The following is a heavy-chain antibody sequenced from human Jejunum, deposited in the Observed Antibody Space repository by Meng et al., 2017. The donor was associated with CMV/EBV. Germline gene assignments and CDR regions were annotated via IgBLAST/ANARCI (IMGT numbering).Heavy chain of an antibody. J-gene: IGHJ4*02. V-gene: IGHV4-61*02. D-gene: IGHD2-2*01. CDR2: IYPSGST. Sequence: VSGGSISSSSYFWSWIRQPAGKGLEYIGRIYPSGSTYYNPSLKSRVSISIDKSRKQFSLKLTSMTAADTAVYYCARVVVPAATFDYWGQGTLVTVSS. CDR1: GGSISSSSYF. CDR3: ARVVVPAATFDY.